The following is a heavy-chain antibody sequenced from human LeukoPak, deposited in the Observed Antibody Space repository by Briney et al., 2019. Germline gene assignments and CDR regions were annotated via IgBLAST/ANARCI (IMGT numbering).Heavy chain of an antibody. CDR2: ISGSGGST. J-gene: IGHJ4*02. D-gene: IGHD6-19*01. Sequence: GGSLRLSCAASGFTFSSYAMSWVRQAPGKRLEWVSAISGSGGSTYYADSVKGRFTISRDNSKNTLYLQMNSLRAEDTAVYYCAKGPSWYSSGWYDYWGQGTLVTVSS. CDR3: AKGPSWYSSGWYDY. CDR1: GFTFSSYA. V-gene: IGHV3-23*01.